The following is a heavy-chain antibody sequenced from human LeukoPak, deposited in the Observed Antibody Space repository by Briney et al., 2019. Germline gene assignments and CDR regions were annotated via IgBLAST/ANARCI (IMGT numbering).Heavy chain of an antibody. CDR2: INPSGGST. CDR1: GYTFTGYY. J-gene: IGHJ3*02. D-gene: IGHD6-13*01. V-gene: IGHV1-46*01. Sequence: GASVKVSCKASGYTFTGYYMHWVRQAPGQGLEWMGIINPSGGSTSYAQKFQSRVTMTRDTSTSTVYMELSSLRSEDTAVYYCAKDRGQQQPLAFDIWGQGTMVTVSS. CDR3: AKDRGQQQPLAFDI.